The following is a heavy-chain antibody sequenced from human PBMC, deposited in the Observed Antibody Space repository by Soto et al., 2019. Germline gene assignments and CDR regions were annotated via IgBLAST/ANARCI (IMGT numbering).Heavy chain of an antibody. V-gene: IGHV4-59*01. Sequence: QVQLQESGPGLVKPSETLSLTCTVSGISMNTYYWTWIRQSPGKGLEWIGYIYYTGSTNYNPSLKGRVTMSVDKSTNQFSLNLFSVPAADTALYYCATGGGDYYFQYWAPGIPVTVSS. D-gene: IGHD3-16*01. CDR2: IYYTGST. CDR3: ATGGGDYYFQY. CDR1: GISMNTYY. J-gene: IGHJ4*01.